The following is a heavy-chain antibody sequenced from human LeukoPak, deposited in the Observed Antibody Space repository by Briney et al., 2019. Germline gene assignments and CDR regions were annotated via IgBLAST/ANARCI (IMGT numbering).Heavy chain of an antibody. CDR1: GGSISSSSYY. CDR2: IYYSGST. Sequence: SETLSLTCTVSGGSISSSSYYRGWIRQPPGKGLEWIGSIYYSGSTYYNPSLKSRVTISVDTSKNQFSLKLSSVTAADTAVYYCARHRLDYYGSGSSPLYYYYMDVWGKGTTVTVSS. CDR3: ARHRLDYYGSGSSPLYYYYMDV. J-gene: IGHJ6*03. V-gene: IGHV4-39*01. D-gene: IGHD3-10*01.